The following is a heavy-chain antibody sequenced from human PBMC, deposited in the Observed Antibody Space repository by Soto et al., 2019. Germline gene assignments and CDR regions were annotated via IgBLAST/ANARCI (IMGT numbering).Heavy chain of an antibody. CDR3: ARDLVVVPAAIYYYGMDV. V-gene: IGHV1-46*01. J-gene: IGHJ6*02. CDR2: INPSGGST. Sequence: AASVKVSCKASGYTFTRYDMHWVRRAPGQGLEWMGIINPSGGSTSYAQKFQGRVTMTRDTSTSTVYMELSSLRSEDTAVYYCARDLVVVPAAIYYYGMDVWGQGTTVTVSS. CDR1: GYTFTRYD. D-gene: IGHD2-2*01.